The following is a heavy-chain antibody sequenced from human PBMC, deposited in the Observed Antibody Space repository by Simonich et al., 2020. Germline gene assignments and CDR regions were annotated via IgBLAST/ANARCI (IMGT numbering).Heavy chain of an antibody. D-gene: IGHD6-13*01. CDR2: ISSISSYI. CDR3: ARDAAGDY. CDR1: GFTFSPYS. J-gene: IGHJ4*02. Sequence: EVQLVESGGGLVKPGGSLRLSCAACGFTFSPYSMNWVRQSPGKGLEWVSSISSISSYIYYAAAVKGRFTISRDNAKNSLYLQMNSLRAEDTAVYYCARDAAGDYWGQGTLVTVSS. V-gene: IGHV3-21*01.